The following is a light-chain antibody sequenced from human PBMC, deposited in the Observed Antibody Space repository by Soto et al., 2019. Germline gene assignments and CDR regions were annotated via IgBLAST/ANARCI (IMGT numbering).Light chain of an antibody. CDR3: QQRSNWPPIT. CDR2: AAS. J-gene: IGKJ5*01. CDR1: ESVSSSY. V-gene: IGKV3D-20*02. Sequence: EIVLTQSPGVLSLSPGERATLSFRASESVSSSYLVWHQQKPGQAPRLLIYAASRRATGIPDRFSGSGSGTDFTLTISSLEAEDFAVYYCQQRSNWPPITFGQGTRLENK.